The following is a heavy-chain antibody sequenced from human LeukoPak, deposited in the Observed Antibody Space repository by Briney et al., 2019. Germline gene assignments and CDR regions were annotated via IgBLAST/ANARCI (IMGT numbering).Heavy chain of an antibody. D-gene: IGHD2-2*01. J-gene: IGHJ4*02. V-gene: IGHV4-59*08. Sequence: PSETLSLTCTVSGGSISSYYWSWIRQPPGKGLEWIGYIYYSGSTNYNPSLKSRVTISVDTSKNQFSLKLSSVTAADTAVYYCARLTDQGDVVADWGQGTLVTVSS. CDR2: IYYSGST. CDR1: GGSISSYY. CDR3: ARLTDQGDVVAD.